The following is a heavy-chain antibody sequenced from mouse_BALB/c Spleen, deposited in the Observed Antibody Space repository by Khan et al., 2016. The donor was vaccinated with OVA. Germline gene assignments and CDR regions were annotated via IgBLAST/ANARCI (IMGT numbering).Heavy chain of an antibody. D-gene: IGHD6-2*01. CDR2: IWGDGST. Sequence: QVQLKESGPGLVAPSQSLSITCTVSGFSLTSYGVNWVRQPPGKGLEWLGVIWGDGSTTYHSALISRLSIFKDNSKSQVSLKLHSLQTDDTATYYCAKWGASSTYAMDYWGQGTSVTVSS. V-gene: IGHV2-3*01. CDR3: AKWGASSTYAMDY. CDR1: GFSLTSYG. J-gene: IGHJ4*01.